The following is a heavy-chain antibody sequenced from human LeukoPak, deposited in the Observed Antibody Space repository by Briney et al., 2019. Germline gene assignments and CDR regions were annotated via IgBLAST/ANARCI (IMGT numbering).Heavy chain of an antibody. V-gene: IGHV1-69*02. CDR1: GGTFSSYT. J-gene: IGHJ6*02. D-gene: IGHD2-15*01. CDR2: IISILGIA. Sequence: SVKLSCKASGGTFSSYTISWVRQAPGQGHEWMGRIISILGIANYAQKFQGRVTITANKSTSTAYMELSSLRSEGTAVYYCARAGGGSLTYYYYGMDVWGQGTTVTVSS. CDR3: ARAGGGSLTYYYYGMDV.